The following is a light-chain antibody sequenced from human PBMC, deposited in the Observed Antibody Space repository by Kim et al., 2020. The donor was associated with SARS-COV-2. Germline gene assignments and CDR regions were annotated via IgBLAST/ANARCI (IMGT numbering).Light chain of an antibody. V-gene: IGLV2-14*03. CDR2: DVN. CDR1: SSDIGGYNA. Sequence: GQSITISCTGTSSDIGGYNAVSWYQEHPGRAPKLLIYDVNDRPSGVSNRFSGSKSGNTASLTISGLQAEDEAEYYCSSYTSTTTRVFGTGTKVTVL. J-gene: IGLJ1*01. CDR3: SSYTSTTTRV.